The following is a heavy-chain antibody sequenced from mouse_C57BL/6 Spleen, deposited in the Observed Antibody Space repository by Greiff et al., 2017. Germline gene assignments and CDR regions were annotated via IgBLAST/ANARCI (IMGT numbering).Heavy chain of an antibody. CDR1: GYTFTDYE. Sequence: QVQLQQSGAELVRPGASVTLSCKASGYTFTDYEMHWVKQTPVHGLEWIGAIDPETGGTAYNQKFKGKAILTADKSSSTAYMELRSLTSEDSAVYYCTRGGNGYYVDYWGQGTTLTVSS. CDR3: TRGGNGYYVDY. D-gene: IGHD2-2*01. CDR2: IDPETGGT. J-gene: IGHJ2*01. V-gene: IGHV1-15*01.